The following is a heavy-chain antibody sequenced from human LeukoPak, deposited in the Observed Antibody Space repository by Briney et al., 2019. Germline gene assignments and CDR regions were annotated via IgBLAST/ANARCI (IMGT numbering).Heavy chain of an antibody. CDR2: FDPDAGQT. J-gene: IGHJ4*02. CDR1: GYTFTELA. CDR3: ATQVCRGNSCYSSLDF. D-gene: IGHD2-15*01. Sequence: ASVKVSCKVSGYTFTELAMHWVRQAPGKGLEWLGGFDPDAGQTIYGQKFQGRLTMTEDTSTATAFMDLSSLRSEATAVYYCATQVCRGNSCYSSLDFWGQGTLVTVSS. V-gene: IGHV1-24*01.